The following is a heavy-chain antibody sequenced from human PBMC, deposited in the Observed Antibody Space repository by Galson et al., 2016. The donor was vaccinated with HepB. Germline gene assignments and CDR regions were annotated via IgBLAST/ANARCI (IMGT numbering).Heavy chain of an antibody. CDR3: ERGLGYDDGMDV. D-gene: IGHD5-12*01. CDR2: IIPTVDTA. V-gene: IGHV1-69*13. J-gene: IGHJ6*02. Sequence: SVKVSCKAFGGSFSSHAISWVRQAPGQGLEWMGGIIPTVDTAKYAQKFQGRVTITADESTTTIYMDVSSLRYEDTAVYYCERGLGYDDGMDVWGQGTTVTVSS. CDR1: GGSFSSHA.